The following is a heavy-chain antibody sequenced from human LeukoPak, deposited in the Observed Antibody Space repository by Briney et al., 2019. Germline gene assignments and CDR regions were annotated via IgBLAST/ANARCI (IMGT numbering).Heavy chain of an antibody. Sequence: SGGSLRLSCAASGFTFSSYAMSWVRQAPGKGLEWVSAISGSGGSTYYADSVKGRFTISRDNSKNTLYLQMNSLRAEDTAVYYCAKETRMIVVVTVDYWGQGTLVTVSS. V-gene: IGHV3-23*01. CDR1: GFTFSSYA. D-gene: IGHD3-22*01. CDR3: AKETRMIVVVTVDY. J-gene: IGHJ4*02. CDR2: ISGSGGST.